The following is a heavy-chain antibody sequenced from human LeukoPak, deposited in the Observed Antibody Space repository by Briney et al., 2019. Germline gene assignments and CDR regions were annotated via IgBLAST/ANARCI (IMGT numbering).Heavy chain of an antibody. CDR2: ISDSGGRT. Sequence: GGSLRLSCVASGFTFSSYAMSWVRQAPGKGLEWVTAISDSGGRTFYADSVKGRFTISRDNSKSTLYLQMSSLKAEDAAVYYCAKDPYSHNRFDPWGQGTLVTVSS. CDR3: AKDPYSHNRFDP. CDR1: GFTFSSYA. D-gene: IGHD2-21*01. V-gene: IGHV3-23*01. J-gene: IGHJ5*02.